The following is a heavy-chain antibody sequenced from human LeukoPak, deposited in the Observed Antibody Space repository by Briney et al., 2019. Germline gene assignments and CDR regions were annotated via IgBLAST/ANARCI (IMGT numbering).Heavy chain of an antibody. CDR3: AKDGAGLAGIDLYYYLDV. D-gene: IGHD2-21*01. V-gene: IGHV3-23*01. CDR1: GFNFSNYW. Sequence: GGSLRLSCAASGFNFSNYWMSWVRQAPGKGLEWVSAIRGSGGSAFYADSVKGRFTISRDNSKNTLYLQMNSLRAEDTAVYYCAKDGAGLAGIDLYYYLDVWGKGTTVTISS. J-gene: IGHJ6*03. CDR2: IRGSGGSA.